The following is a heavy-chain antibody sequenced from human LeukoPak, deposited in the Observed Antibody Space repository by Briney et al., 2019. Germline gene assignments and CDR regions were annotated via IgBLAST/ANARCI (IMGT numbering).Heavy chain of an antibody. Sequence: PSETLSLTCTVSGYSISSGYYWGWVRQPPGKGLEWIGTIYHSGSTYYNPSLKSRFTTSVDTSKNQFTLRLSSVTAADTAVYYCARSGHSGSGSIDAFDIWGQGTLVFVSS. CDR1: GYSISSGYY. V-gene: IGHV4-38-2*02. CDR3: ARSGHSGSGSIDAFDI. D-gene: IGHD3-10*01. CDR2: IYHSGST. J-gene: IGHJ3*02.